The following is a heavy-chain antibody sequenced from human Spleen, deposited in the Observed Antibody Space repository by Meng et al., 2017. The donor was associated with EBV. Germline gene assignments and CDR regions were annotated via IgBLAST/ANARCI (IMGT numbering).Heavy chain of an antibody. D-gene: IGHD2-21*02. CDR1: GYTFTSYA. J-gene: IGHJ4*02. CDR3: ARGLVVTALTDY. V-gene: IGHV1-8*01. CDR2: MNPNSGNT. Sequence: QVQVVQSGAEVKKPGASVKVSCKASGYTFTSYAINWVRQASGQGLEWMGWMNPNSGNTDYAQKFQGRVTMTRDTSISTAYMELSSLTSEDTAVYYCARGLVVTALTDYWGQGTLVTVSS.